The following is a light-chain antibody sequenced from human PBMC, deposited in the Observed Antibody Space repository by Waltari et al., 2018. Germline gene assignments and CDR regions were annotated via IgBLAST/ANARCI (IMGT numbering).Light chain of an antibody. J-gene: IGKJ4*01. V-gene: IGKV3-15*01. Sequence: ETVMTQPPPTLSVSPGERATLPCRASQSVSSDLAWYQQKPGQAPRLHIYGAPTRATGIPGRFSGSGSGTEFTLTISSLQSEDFAVYYCQQYNNWPLTFGGGTKVEI. CDR2: GAP. CDR1: QSVSSD. CDR3: QQYNNWPLT.